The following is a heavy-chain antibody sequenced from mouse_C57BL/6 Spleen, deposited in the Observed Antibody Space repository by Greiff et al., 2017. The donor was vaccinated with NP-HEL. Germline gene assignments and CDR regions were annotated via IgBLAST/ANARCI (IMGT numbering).Heavy chain of an antibody. CDR1: GYAFSSSW. J-gene: IGHJ3*01. CDR3: ASYCYGSSQFAY. D-gene: IGHD1-1*01. Sequence: QVQLQQSGPELVKPGASVKISCKASGYAFSSSWMNWVKQRPGKGLEWIGRIYPGDGDTTYNGQFKGKATLTADKSSSTAYMQLSSLTSEDSAVYFCASYCYGSSQFAYWGQGTLVTVSA. CDR2: IYPGDGDT. V-gene: IGHV1-82*01.